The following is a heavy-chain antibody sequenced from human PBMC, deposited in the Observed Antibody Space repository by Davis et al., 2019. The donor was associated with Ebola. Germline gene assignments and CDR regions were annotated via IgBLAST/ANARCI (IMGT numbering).Heavy chain of an antibody. Sequence: PGGSLRLSCAASGFTFSSYAMHWVRQAPGKGLEWVAVISYDGSNKYYADSVKGRFTISRDNAKNSLYLQMNSLRAEDTAVYYCARVVQQQLVYYYYGMDVWGQGTTVTVSS. V-gene: IGHV3-30-3*01. J-gene: IGHJ6*02. CDR1: GFTFSSYA. D-gene: IGHD6-13*01. CDR2: ISYDGSNK. CDR3: ARVVQQQLVYYYYGMDV.